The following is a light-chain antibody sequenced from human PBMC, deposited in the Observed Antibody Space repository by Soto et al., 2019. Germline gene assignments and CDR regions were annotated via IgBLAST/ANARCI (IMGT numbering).Light chain of an antibody. CDR3: CSFAGSYSYV. V-gene: IGLV2-14*01. CDR1: SSDVGGYNY. Sequence: QSALTQPASVSGSPGQSITISCTGTSSDVGGYNYVSWSQQHPGKAPQLMIYEVSKRPSGVSNRFSGSKSGNTASLTISGLQAEDEADYSCCSFAGSYSYVFGTGTKVTV. CDR2: EVS. J-gene: IGLJ1*01.